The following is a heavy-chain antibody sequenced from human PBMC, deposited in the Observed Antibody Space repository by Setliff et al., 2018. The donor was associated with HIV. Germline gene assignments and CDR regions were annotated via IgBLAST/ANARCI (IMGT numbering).Heavy chain of an antibody. J-gene: IGHJ4*02. CDR1: GFTFSSYA. D-gene: IGHD3-3*01. CDR2: ISSSSSYI. CDR3: ARDVSWRVRTYIDY. V-gene: IGHV3-21*01. Sequence: GGSLRLSCSASGFTFSSYAMHWVRQAPGKGLEWVSSISSSSSYIYYADSVKGRFTISRDNAKNSLYLQMNSLTAEDTAVYYCARDVSWRVRTYIDYWGQGALVTVSS.